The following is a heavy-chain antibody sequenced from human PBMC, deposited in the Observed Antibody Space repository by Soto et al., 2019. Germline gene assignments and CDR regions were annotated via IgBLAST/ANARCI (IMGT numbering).Heavy chain of an antibody. CDR2: ISVYNGNT. CDR1: GYAFTSYG. CDR3: PRAPKGKGTVVTRYAFDT. V-gene: IGHV1-18*04. J-gene: IGHJ3*02. D-gene: IGHD2-21*02. Sequence: ASVKVSCKASGYAFTSYGISWGRQAPGQGLEWMGWISVYNGNTHYAQKLKGRVTMTTDTSTSTAYMELRSLRSDDTAVYYCPRAPKGKGTVVTRYAFDTWGQGTMV.